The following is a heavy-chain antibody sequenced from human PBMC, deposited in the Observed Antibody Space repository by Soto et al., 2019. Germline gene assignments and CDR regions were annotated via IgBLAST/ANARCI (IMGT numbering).Heavy chain of an antibody. D-gene: IGHD6-19*01. V-gene: IGHV1-18*01. CDR1: GYTFTSYG. CDR3: ARVSSGWYYWFDP. Sequence: ASVKVSCKASGYTFTSYGISWVRQAPGQGLEWMGWISTNNGNTNYAQKLQGRVTMTTDTSTSTAYMELRSLRSDDTAVYYCARVSSGWYYWFDPWGQGTLVTVPS. CDR2: ISTNNGNT. J-gene: IGHJ5*02.